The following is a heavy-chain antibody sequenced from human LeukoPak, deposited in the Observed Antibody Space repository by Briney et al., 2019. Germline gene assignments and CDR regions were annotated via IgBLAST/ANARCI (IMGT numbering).Heavy chain of an antibody. CDR2: IYYSGST. D-gene: IGHD4-23*01. V-gene: IGHV4-30-4*01. Sequence: PSETLSLTCTVSAGSISSYYWSWIRQPPGKGLEWIGYIYYSGSTYYNPSLKSRVTISVDTSKNQFSLKLSSVTAADTAVYYCARDLLNEGNHLDYWGQGTLVTVSS. CDR1: AGSISSYY. CDR3: ARDLLNEGNHLDY. J-gene: IGHJ4*02.